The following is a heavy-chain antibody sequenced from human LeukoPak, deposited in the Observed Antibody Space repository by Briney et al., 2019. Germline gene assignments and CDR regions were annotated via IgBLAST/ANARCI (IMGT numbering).Heavy chain of an antibody. V-gene: IGHV4-34*01. CDR2: INDSGTI. J-gene: IGHJ6*04. CDR3: ARRWNYGRNYSIDV. CDR1: GGSFSNYY. D-gene: IGHD1-7*01. Sequence: SETLSLTCAVYGGSFSNYYWSWIRQSPGKGLEWIGEINDSGTINYNPSLMSRVTISVDKSKNQFSLKLSSVPAADTAVYYCARRWNYGRNYSIDVGGKGATVSVSS.